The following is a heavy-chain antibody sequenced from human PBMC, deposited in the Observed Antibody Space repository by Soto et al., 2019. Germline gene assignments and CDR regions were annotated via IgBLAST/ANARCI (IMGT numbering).Heavy chain of an antibody. Sequence: PGGSLRLSCAASGFTFSNYAMSWVRQAPGKALEWVSSINIVGGNTNYADSVRGRFTMSRDDSKNTVFLQMNSLRAEDTAIYYCTKNYYFDYWGQGTLVTVSS. CDR3: TKNYYFDY. V-gene: IGHV3-23*01. J-gene: IGHJ4*02. CDR1: GFTFSNYA. CDR2: INIVGGNT.